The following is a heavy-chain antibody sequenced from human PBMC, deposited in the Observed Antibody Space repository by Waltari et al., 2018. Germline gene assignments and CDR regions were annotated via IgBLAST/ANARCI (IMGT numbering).Heavy chain of an antibody. CDR1: AYSISSTYC. CDR3: ARESSATDYYMDV. V-gene: IGHV4-38-2*02. CDR2: ICHSGST. D-gene: IGHD5-12*01. J-gene: IGHJ6*03. Sequence: QVQLQESGPGLVKPSEALSLTCAVSAYSISSTYCWGWIRPPPGKGLEWIGSICHSGSTYNNPSLRSLFSMSVDTAKNQFSLKLSSVTAADTAVYYCARESSATDYYMDVWGKGTTVTVSS.